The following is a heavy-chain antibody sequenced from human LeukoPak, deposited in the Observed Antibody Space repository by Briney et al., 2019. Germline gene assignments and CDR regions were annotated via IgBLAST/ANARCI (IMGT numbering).Heavy chain of an antibody. V-gene: IGHV3-64D*06. D-gene: IGHD3-22*01. J-gene: IGHJ4*02. CDR1: GFTFSSYA. CDR2: ISSNGGST. CDR3: ARVPWDSSGYPDY. Sequence: GGSLRLSCSASGFTFSSYAMHWVRQAPGKGLEYVSAISSNGGSTYYADSVKGRFTISRDNSKNTLYLQMSSLRAEDTAVYYCARVPWDSSGYPDYWGQGTLVTVSS.